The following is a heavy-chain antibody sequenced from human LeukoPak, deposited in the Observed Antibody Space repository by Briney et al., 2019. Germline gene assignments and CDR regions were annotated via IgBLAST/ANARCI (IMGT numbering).Heavy chain of an antibody. V-gene: IGHV3-21*01. J-gene: IGHJ4*02. CDR1: GFTFSSYS. CDR2: ISSSSSYI. Sequence: GGSLRLSCAASGFTFSSYSMNWVRQAPGKGLEWVSSISSSSSYIYYADSVKGRFTISRDNAENSLYLQMNSLRAEDTAVYYCASDYYDILTGYADFDYWGQGTLVTVSS. CDR3: ASDYYDILTGYADFDY. D-gene: IGHD3-9*01.